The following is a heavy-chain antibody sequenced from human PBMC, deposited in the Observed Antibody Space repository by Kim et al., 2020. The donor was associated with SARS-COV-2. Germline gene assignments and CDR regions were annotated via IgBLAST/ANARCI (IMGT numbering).Heavy chain of an antibody. V-gene: IGHV3-9*01. CDR2: ISWNSGSI. CDR1: GFTFDDYA. J-gene: IGHJ3*02. CDR3: AKDLRGWELPPSFAFDI. Sequence: GGSLRLSCAASGFTFDDYAMHWVRQAPGKGLEWVSGISWNSGSIGYADSVKGRFTISRDNAKNSLYLQMNSLRAEDTALYYCAKDLRGWELPPSFAFDI. D-gene: IGHD1-26*01.